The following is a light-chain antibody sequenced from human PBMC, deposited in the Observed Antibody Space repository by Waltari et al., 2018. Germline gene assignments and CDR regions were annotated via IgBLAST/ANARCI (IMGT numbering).Light chain of an antibody. CDR2: GAS. V-gene: IGKV3-20*01. CDR3: QQYGSSPWT. Sequence: EIVLTQSPGTLSLSPGERATLSCRARQSVSSSYLAWYQQKPGQAPRLLIYGASSRATGIPDRVSGSGSGTDFTLTSSRLEPEDFAVYYCQQYGSSPWTFGQGTKVEIK. J-gene: IGKJ1*01. CDR1: QSVSSSY.